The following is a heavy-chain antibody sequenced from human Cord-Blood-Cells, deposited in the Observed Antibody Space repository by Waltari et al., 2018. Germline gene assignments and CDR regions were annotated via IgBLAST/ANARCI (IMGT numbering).Heavy chain of an antibody. D-gene: IGHD3-10*01. CDR2: INHSGST. V-gene: IGHV4-34*01. Sequence: QVQLQQWGAGLLKPSETLSLTCADYGGSFSGYYWSWIRQPPGKGLEWIGEINHSGSTNYNPSLKSRVTISVDTSKNQFSLKLSSVTAADTAVYYCASYYGSGSYYNDYWGQGTLVTVSS. CDR1: GGSFSGYY. CDR3: ASYYGSGSYYNDY. J-gene: IGHJ4*02.